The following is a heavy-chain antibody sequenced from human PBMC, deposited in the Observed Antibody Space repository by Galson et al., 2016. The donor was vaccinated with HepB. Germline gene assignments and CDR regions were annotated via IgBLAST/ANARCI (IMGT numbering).Heavy chain of an antibody. CDR1: SGYITSYY. V-gene: IGHV4-34*01. Sequence: SETLSLTCTVSSGYITSYYWSWIRQSPGKGLEWIGEINYAGSTKYNPSLKSRVTISVDTSKNQFSLKLKSMTAADTAVYFCAGVVVAATNWFDPWGQVTLVTVSS. J-gene: IGHJ5*02. D-gene: IGHD2-15*01. CDR3: AGVVVAATNWFDP. CDR2: INYAGST.